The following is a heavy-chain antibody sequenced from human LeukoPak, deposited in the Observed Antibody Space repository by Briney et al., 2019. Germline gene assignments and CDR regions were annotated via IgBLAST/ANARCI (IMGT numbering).Heavy chain of an antibody. V-gene: IGHV3-48*04. CDR1: GFTFSAYS. CDR2: ISSSGSTI. Sequence: GGSLRLSCAASGFTFSAYSMNWVRQAPGKGLEWVSYISSSGSTIYYADSVKGRFTISRDNAKNSLYLQMNSLRAEDTAVYYCAELGITMIGGVWGKGTTVTISS. CDR3: AELGITMIGGV. J-gene: IGHJ6*04. D-gene: IGHD3-10*02.